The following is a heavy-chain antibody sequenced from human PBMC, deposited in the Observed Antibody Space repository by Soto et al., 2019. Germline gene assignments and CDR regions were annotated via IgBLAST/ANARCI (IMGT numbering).Heavy chain of an antibody. CDR1: GYTFTSYA. Sequence: EASVKVSCKASGYTFTSYAMHWVRQAPGLRLEWMGWINAVNGNTKYSQKFQGRVTITRDTSASTAYMELSSLRSDDTAVFYCARDRPGVGAIYFDYWGQGTLVTVSS. CDR3: ARDRPGVGAIYFDY. D-gene: IGHD1-26*01. V-gene: IGHV1-3*01. J-gene: IGHJ4*02. CDR2: INAVNGNT.